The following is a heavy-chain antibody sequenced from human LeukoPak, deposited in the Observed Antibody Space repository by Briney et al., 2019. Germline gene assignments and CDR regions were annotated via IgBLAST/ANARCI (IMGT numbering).Heavy chain of an antibody. CDR1: GFTFSSYR. CDR3: ARGNFGAFDI. Sequence: GGSLRLSCAAFGFTFSSYRMTWVRQAPGKGLEWVASINQDGSEKYYVDSVKGRFTISRDNAKNSLYLQMNTLGADDTAVYYCARGNFGAFDIWGQGTMVTVSS. CDR2: INQDGSEK. D-gene: IGHD3-3*01. J-gene: IGHJ3*02. V-gene: IGHV3-7*05.